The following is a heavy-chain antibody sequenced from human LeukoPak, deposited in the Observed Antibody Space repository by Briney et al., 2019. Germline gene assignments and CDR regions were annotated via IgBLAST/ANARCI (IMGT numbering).Heavy chain of an antibody. V-gene: IGHV3-30-3*02. CDR1: GFTFSSYA. CDR3: AKSPSQATVTTVYRF. D-gene: IGHD4-11*01. J-gene: IGHJ4*02. CDR2: ISFDGSNK. Sequence: GRSLRLSCAASGFTFSSYAMHWVRQAPGKGLEWVAVISFDGSNKYYADSVKGRFTISRDNSKNMLYLQMNSLRPEDTAVYYCAKSPSQATVTTVYRFWGQGTLVTVSS.